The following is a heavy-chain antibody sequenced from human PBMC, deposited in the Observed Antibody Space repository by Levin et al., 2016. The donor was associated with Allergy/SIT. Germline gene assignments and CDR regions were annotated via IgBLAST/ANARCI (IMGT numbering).Heavy chain of an antibody. CDR2: IKQDGSEK. J-gene: IGHJ6*02. CDR3: ARDRSEILGVWYYYYGMDV. Sequence: GESLKISCAASGFTFSSYWMSWVRQAPGKGLEWVANIKQDGSEKYYVDSVKGRFTISRDNAKNSLYLQMNSLRAEDTAVYYCARDRSEILGVWYYYYGMDVWGQGTTVTVSS. D-gene: IGHD3-16*01. CDR1: GFTFSSYW. V-gene: IGHV3-7*04.